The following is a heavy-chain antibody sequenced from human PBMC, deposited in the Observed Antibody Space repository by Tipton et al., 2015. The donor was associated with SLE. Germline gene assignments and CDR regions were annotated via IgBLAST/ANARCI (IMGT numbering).Heavy chain of an antibody. J-gene: IGHJ6*02. V-gene: IGHV3-53*01. D-gene: IGHD4-11*01. CDR2: IYSGGST. CDR3: ARGKAYLTTVTTFYYYGMDV. Sequence: SLRLSCAASGFTVSSNYMSWVRQAPGKGLEWVSVIYSGGSTYYADSVKGRFTISRDNSKNTLYLQMNSLRAEDTAVYYCARGKAYLTTVTTFYYYGMDVWGQGTTVTVSS. CDR1: GFTVSSNY.